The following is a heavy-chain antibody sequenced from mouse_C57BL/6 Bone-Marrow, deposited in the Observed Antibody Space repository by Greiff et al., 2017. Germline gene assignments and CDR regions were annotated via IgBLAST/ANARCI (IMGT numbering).Heavy chain of an antibody. CDR3: ARKDYYGNFGY. CDR1: GYTFTGYW. CDR2: ILPGSGST. Sequence: QVQLQQSGAELMKPGASVKLSCKASGYTFTGYWIEWVKQRPGHGLEWIGEILPGSGSTNYNEKFKGKATITADNSSNPAYMQLSSLTTEDSAIDYCARKDYYGNFGYWGQGTTLTFSS. J-gene: IGHJ2*01. V-gene: IGHV1-9*01. D-gene: IGHD2-1*01.